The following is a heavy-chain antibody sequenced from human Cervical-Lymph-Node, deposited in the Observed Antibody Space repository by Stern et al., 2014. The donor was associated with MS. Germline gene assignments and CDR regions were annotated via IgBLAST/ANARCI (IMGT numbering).Heavy chain of an antibody. CDR2: ISPYSGNT. CDR3: ARGGSNDYVWGTYRPHFDY. V-gene: IGHV1-18*01. Sequence: QMQLVQSGAEMKKPGASVRVSCKTSGYTFTNYGVSWVRQAPGQGLEWMGWISPYSGNTYYAQKIQGRVTMTTDTSTNTAFMEVRSLRSDDTAVYYCARGGSNDYVWGTYRPHFDYWGQGTLVTVSS. CDR1: GYTFTNYG. D-gene: IGHD3-16*02. J-gene: IGHJ4*02.